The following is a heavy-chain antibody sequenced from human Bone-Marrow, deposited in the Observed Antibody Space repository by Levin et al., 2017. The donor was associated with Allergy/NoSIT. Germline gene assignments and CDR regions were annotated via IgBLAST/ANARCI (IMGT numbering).Heavy chain of an antibody. J-gene: IGHJ6*02. Sequence: GGSLRLSCAASGFSFSDYYMSWIRQAPGKGLEWVSHISSSGSTRYFADSVKGRITISRDNAKNSLYLQMNSLRAEDAAVYYCARVKAPTIMVRGPRARLYYGRDVWGQGTTVTVSS. CDR2: ISSSGSTR. CDR1: GFSFSDYY. V-gene: IGHV3-11*01. D-gene: IGHD3-10*01. CDR3: ARVKAPTIMVRGPRARLYYGRDV.